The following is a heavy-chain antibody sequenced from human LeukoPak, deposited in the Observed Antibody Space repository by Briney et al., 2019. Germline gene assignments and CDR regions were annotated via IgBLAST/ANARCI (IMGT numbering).Heavy chain of an antibody. CDR2: MSHNRGT. CDR1: GHSISTGYY. D-gene: IGHD3-10*01. V-gene: IGHV4-38-2*01. Sequence: PSETLSLTCAVSGHSISTGYYWGWIRQPPGKGLEWIGSMSHNRGTYYNLSLKSRVTISMDTSKNQISLRLTSVTAADTAVYYCASYYASGVSAYNYYGMDVWGKGTTVTVSS. J-gene: IGHJ6*04. CDR3: ASYYASGVSAYNYYGMDV.